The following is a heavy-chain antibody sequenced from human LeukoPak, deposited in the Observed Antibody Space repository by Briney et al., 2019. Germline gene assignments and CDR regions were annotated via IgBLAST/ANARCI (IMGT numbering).Heavy chain of an antibody. D-gene: IGHD4-17*01. CDR3: ARVGVTTPGY. Sequence: GGSLRLSCAASGFTFSNYWMHWVRQAPGKGLVWVSLINSDGSSISYADSVKGRFTISRDSAKNTLYLQMNSLRAEDTAVYYCARVGVTTPGYCGQGSLVTVSS. CDR2: INSDGSSI. CDR1: GFTFSNYW. V-gene: IGHV3-74*01. J-gene: IGHJ4*02.